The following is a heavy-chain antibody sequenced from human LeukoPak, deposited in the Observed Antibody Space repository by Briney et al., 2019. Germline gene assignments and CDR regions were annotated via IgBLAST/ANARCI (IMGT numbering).Heavy chain of an antibody. CDR3: ARVALAAAGFG. CDR1: GFNFDGYG. J-gene: IGHJ4*02. V-gene: IGHV3-20*04. Sequence: GGSLRLSCVVSGFNFDGYGMNWVRQAPGKGLEWVSGIIWSGADTGYADSVKGRFTISRDNAKNSLYLQMNSLRAEDTAVYYCARVALAAAGFGWGQGTLVTVSS. CDR2: IIWSGADT. D-gene: IGHD6-13*01.